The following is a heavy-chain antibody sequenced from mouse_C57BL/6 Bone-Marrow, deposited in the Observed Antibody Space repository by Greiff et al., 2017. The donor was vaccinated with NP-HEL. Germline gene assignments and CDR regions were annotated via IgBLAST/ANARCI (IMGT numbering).Heavy chain of an antibody. CDR2: IWWGADK. D-gene: IGHD1-3*01. V-gene: IGHV8-8*01. J-gene: IGHJ3*01. CDR3: ARMSGPGFAY. CDR1: GFSLSTFGMG. Sequence: QVTLKESGPGILQPSQTLSLTCSFSGFSLSTFGMGVGWIRPPSGQGLEWLAHIWWGADKYYNPALKSRLTIAKDTSKNQVVLKIANVDTADTATYYCARMSGPGFAYWGQGTLVTVSA.